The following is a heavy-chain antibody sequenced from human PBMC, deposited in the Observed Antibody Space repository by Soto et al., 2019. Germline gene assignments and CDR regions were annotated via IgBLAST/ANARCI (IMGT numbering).Heavy chain of an antibody. CDR2: ISGDGINT. CDR1: GFNFGFFG. CDR3: ARGKLSFDFDS. Sequence: QIQLVESGGDVVQPGKSLRLSCAASGFNFGFFGMHWVRQAPGKGLEWVAFISGDGINTQYADSVRGRFTLSRDYSRKTMYLQMDSMRDEDTALYYCARGKLSFDFDSCGLRTLVTVSS. D-gene: IGHD1-1*01. V-gene: IGHV3-30*03. J-gene: IGHJ4*02.